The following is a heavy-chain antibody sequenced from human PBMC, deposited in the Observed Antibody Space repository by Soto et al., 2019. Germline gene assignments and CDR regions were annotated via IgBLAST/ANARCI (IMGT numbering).Heavy chain of an antibody. CDR1: GGSFSGYY. V-gene: IGHV4-34*01. CDR2: INHSGST. D-gene: IGHD5-12*01. CDR3: ARGRGGAVAYYYYMDV. J-gene: IGHJ6*03. Sequence: PSETLSLSCAVYGGSFSGYYWSWIRQPPGKGLEWIGEINHSGSTNYNPSLKSRVTISVDTSKNQFSLKLSSVTAADTAVYYCARGRGGAVAYYYYMDVWGKGTTVTSP.